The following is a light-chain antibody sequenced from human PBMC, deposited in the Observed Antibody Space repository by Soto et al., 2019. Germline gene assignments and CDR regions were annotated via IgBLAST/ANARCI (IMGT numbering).Light chain of an antibody. CDR1: QSVSSSY. Sequence: IVLTQSPGTLSLSPGERATLPCRASQSVSSSYLGWYQQKPGQAPRLLIYGASGRATGIPDRFSGSGSGTDFTLTISRLEPEDFAVYYCQHYGGSPSFTFGPGTKVDIK. CDR3: QHYGGSPSFT. V-gene: IGKV3-20*01. CDR2: GAS. J-gene: IGKJ3*01.